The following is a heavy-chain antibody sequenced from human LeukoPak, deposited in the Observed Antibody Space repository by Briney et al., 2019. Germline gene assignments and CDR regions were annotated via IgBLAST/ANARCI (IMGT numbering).Heavy chain of an antibody. V-gene: IGHV4-59*08. J-gene: IGHJ6*02. Sequence: SETLSLTCTVSGGSISSYYWSWIRQPPGKGLEWIGYIYYSGSTNYNPSLKSRVTISVDTSKNQFSLKLSSVTAADTAVYHCARQGGKYYGMDVWGQGTTVTVSS. D-gene: IGHD3-16*01. CDR3: ARQGGKYYGMDV. CDR2: IYYSGST. CDR1: GGSISSYY.